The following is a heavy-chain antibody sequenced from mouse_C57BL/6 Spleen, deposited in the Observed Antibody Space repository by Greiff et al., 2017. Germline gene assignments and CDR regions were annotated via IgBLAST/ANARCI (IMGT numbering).Heavy chain of an antibody. CDR1: GYTFTDYN. CDR2: INPNNGGT. CDR3: ARGSRYQGFAY. D-gene: IGHD5-1-1*01. Sequence: EVQLQQSGPELVKPGASVKIPCKASGYTFTDYNMDWVKQSHGKSLEWIGDINPNNGGTIYNQKFKGKATLTVDKSSSTAYMELRSLTSEDTAVYYCARGSRYQGFAYWGQGTLVTVSA. J-gene: IGHJ3*01. V-gene: IGHV1-18*01.